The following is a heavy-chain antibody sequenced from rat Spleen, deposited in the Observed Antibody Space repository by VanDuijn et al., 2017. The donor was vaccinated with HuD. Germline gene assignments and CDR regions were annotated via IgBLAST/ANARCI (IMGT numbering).Heavy chain of an antibody. CDR2: ISYSGST. CDR3: ARDQPREFAY. D-gene: IGHD1-4*01. V-gene: IGHV3-1*01. CDR1: GHSITSNY. J-gene: IGHJ3*01. Sequence: EVQLQESGPGPVKVSESLSLTCSVTGHSITSNYWGWIRKFPGNKMEWMGYISYSGSTSYNPSLKSRISITRDTSKNQFFLQLNSVTTEDTATYYCARDQPREFAYWGKGTLVTVSA.